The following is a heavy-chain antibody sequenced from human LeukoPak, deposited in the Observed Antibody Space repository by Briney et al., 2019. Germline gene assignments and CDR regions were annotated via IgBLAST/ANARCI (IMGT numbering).Heavy chain of an antibody. CDR2: INSKPYGGTA. D-gene: IGHD2-21*02. Sequence: GGSLRLSCAASGFTFSNVWMSWVRQAPGKGLEWVGRINSKPYGGTADHAAPVKGRFTISRDDSKNTVYLQMNSLKTEDTAVYYCTTYPSCGYDCHGWFDSWGQGTRVTVSS. J-gene: IGHJ5*01. CDR1: GFTFSNVW. CDR3: TTYPSCGYDCHGWFDS. V-gene: IGHV3-15*01.